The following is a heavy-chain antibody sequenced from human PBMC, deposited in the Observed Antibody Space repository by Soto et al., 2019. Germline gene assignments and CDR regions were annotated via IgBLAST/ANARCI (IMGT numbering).Heavy chain of an antibody. Sequence: SETLSLTCAVYGGSFSGYYWSWIRQPPGKGLEWIGEINHSGSTNYNPSLKSRVTISVDTSKNQFSLKLSSVTAADTAVYYCARELRGRYSSSWYYYGMDVWGQGTTVPSP. J-gene: IGHJ6*02. CDR3: ARELRGRYSSSWYYYGMDV. V-gene: IGHV4-34*01. D-gene: IGHD6-13*01. CDR2: INHSGST. CDR1: GGSFSGYY.